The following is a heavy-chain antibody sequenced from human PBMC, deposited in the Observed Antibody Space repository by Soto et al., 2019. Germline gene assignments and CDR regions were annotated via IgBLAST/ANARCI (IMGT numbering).Heavy chain of an antibody. CDR3: ARLSTVTDDLDY. Sequence: GESLKISCKGSGYSFISYWIGWVRQMPGKGLEWMGIIYPGDSDTRYSPSFQGQVTISADKSISIVYLQWSSLKASDTAMYYCARLSTVTDDLDYWGQGTLVTVSS. J-gene: IGHJ4*02. CDR2: IYPGDSDT. CDR1: GYSFISYW. D-gene: IGHD4-17*01. V-gene: IGHV5-51*01.